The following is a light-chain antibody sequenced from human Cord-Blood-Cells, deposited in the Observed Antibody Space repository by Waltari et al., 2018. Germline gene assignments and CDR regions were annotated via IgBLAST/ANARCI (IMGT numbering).Light chain of an antibody. J-gene: IGKJ1*01. V-gene: IGKV1-39*01. Sequence: EIQMTQSPSSLSASIGDRVNIPCRASQRISSYLNLYKQKPGKAPQLLIYAASSLQSGVPSRFSGSVSGTDFTLTISSLQPEEFATYYCQQSYSTPWTFGQGTKVEIK. CDR1: QRISSY. CDR2: AAS. CDR3: QQSYSTPWT.